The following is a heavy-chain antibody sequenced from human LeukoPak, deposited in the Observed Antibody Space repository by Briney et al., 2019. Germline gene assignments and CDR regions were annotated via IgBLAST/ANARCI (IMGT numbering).Heavy chain of an antibody. Sequence: PSETLSLTCAVYGGSFSGYYWSWIRQPPGKGLGWIGEINHSGSTNYNPSLKSRVTISVDTSKNQFSLKLSSVTAADTAVYYCARVVDPWGQGTLVTVSS. CDR3: ARVVDP. V-gene: IGHV4-34*01. CDR2: INHSGST. J-gene: IGHJ5*02. CDR1: GGSFSGYY.